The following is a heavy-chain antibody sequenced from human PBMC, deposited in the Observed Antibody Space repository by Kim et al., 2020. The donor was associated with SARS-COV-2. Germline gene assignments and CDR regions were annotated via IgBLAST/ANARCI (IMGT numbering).Heavy chain of an antibody. V-gene: IGHV3-9*01. CDR1: GFTFDDYA. Sequence: GGSLRLSCAASGFTFDDYAMHWVRQAPGKGLEWVSGISWNSGSIGYADSVKGRFTISRDNAKNSLYLQMNSLRAEDTALYYCAKIRGLAVGLKMDYYYGMDVWGEGATVTVSS. D-gene: IGHD6-19*01. CDR3: AKIRGLAVGLKMDYYYGMDV. J-gene: IGHJ6*02. CDR2: ISWNSGSI.